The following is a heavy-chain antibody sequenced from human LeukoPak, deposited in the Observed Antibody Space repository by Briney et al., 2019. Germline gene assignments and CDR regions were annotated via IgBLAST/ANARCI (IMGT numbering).Heavy chain of an antibody. V-gene: IGHV1-2*04. CDR2: INPNSGGT. D-gene: IGHD3-10*01. Sequence: ASVKVSCKASGYTFTSYGISWVRQAPGQGLEWMGWINPNSGGTNYAQKFQGWVTMTRDTSISTAYMELSRLRSDDTAVYYCARERGNRREITMVRTEFDPWGQGTLVTVSS. J-gene: IGHJ5*02. CDR1: GYTFTSYG. CDR3: ARERGNRREITMVRTEFDP.